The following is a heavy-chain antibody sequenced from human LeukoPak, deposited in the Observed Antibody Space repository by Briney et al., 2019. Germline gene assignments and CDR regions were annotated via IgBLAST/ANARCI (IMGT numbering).Heavy chain of an antibody. J-gene: IGHJ4*02. CDR1: GDSISRYY. Sequence: PSETLSLTCSVSGDSISRYYWSWVRQPAGKGLEWIGRVYTSGSTNYNPSLKSRVTMPLDPSKNQFSLKLSSVTDADTAVYYCARAGLGYSYGFDYWGQGTLVTVSS. CDR3: ARAGLGYSYGFDY. CDR2: VYTSGST. V-gene: IGHV4-4*07. D-gene: IGHD5-18*01.